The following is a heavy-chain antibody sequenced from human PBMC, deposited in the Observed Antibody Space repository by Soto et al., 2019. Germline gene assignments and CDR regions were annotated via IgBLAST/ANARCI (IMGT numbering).Heavy chain of an antibody. Sequence: QVQLQESGPGLVKPSDTLSLTCTVSGGSISSGGYYWNWIRQYPGKGLEWIAYIYQSGTPYYNPSLKSRATISIDSSTTQFSLMLDSVTAADTAVYYCARDLRLDSWGPGTLVTVSS. CDR3: ARDLRLDS. J-gene: IGHJ5*01. CDR1: GGSISSGGYY. V-gene: IGHV4-31*03. D-gene: IGHD2-21*02. CDR2: IYQSGTP.